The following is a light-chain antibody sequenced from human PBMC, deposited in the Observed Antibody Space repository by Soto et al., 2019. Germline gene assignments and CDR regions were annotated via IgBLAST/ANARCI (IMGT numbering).Light chain of an antibody. CDR3: QHYNSYSEA. J-gene: IGKJ1*01. CDR1: QTISSW. CDR2: KAS. V-gene: IGKV1-5*03. Sequence: DIQMTQSASTLSGSVGDRVAITCRASQTISSWVAWCQQKPGKAPKLLIYKASTLKSGVPSRFSGSGSGTEFTLTISSLQPDDFATYYRQHYNSYSEAFGPGTKVDIK.